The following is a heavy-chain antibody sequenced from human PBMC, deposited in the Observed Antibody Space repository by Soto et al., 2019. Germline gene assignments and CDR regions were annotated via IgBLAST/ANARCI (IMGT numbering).Heavy chain of an antibody. V-gene: IGHV3-23*01. CDR1: GFTFSSYA. Sequence: EVQLLESGGGLVQPGGSLRLSCAASGFTFSSYAMRWVRQAPVKGLEWVSAISGSGGSTYYADSVKGRFTISRDNSKNTLYLQMNSLRAEDTAVYDCARRGRGSYYDYGGQGTLVTVSS. CDR3: ARRGRGSYYDY. J-gene: IGHJ4*02. CDR2: ISGSGGST. D-gene: IGHD3-16*01.